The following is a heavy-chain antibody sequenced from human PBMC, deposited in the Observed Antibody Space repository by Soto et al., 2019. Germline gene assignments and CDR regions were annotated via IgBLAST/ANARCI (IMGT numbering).Heavy chain of an antibody. Sequence: EVQLLESGGGLVQPGGSLRLSCAASGFTFSSYAMSWVRQAPGKGLEWVSAISGSGGSTYYADSVKGRFTISRDNSKNMLYLQINSLRAEDTAVYYWAKVDDILTVYNCYYYMYVWGKGTTVTGSS. CDR3: AKVDDILTVYNCYYYMYV. J-gene: IGHJ6*03. D-gene: IGHD3-9*01. CDR1: GFTFSSYA. CDR2: ISGSGGST. V-gene: IGHV3-23*01.